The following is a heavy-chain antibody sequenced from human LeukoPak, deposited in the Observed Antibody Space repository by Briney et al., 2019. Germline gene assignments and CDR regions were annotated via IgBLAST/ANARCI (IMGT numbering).Heavy chain of an antibody. V-gene: IGHV4-61*02. J-gene: IGHJ4*02. Sequence: PSETLSLTCTVSGGSISSGSYYWSWIRQPAGKGLEWIGRIYTSGSTNYNPSLKSRVTISVDTSKNQFSLKLSSVTAADTAVYYCARDFPGPLYYWGQGTLVTVSS. CDR3: ARDFPGPLYY. CDR2: IYTSGST. CDR1: GGSISSGSYY.